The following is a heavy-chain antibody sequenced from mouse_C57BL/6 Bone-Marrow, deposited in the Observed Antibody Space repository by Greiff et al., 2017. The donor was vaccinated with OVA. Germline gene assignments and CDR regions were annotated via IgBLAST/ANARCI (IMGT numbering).Heavy chain of an antibody. CDR1: GFSLSTFGMG. CDR2: IWWDDDK. CDR3: ARIYYYGSSYYFDY. V-gene: IGHV8-8*01. Sequence: QVQLKESGPGILQPSQTLSLTCSFSGFSLSTFGMGVGWIRQPSGKGLEWLAHIWWDDDKYYNPALKSRLTISKDTSKNQVFLKIANVDTADTATYYCARIYYYGSSYYFDYWGQGTTLTVSS. J-gene: IGHJ2*01. D-gene: IGHD1-1*01.